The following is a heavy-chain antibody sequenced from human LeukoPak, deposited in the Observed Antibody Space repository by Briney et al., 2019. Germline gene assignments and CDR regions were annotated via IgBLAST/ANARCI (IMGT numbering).Heavy chain of an antibody. J-gene: IGHJ5*02. D-gene: IGHD3-22*01. CDR1: GGSFSGYY. CDR2: INHSGST. V-gene: IGHV4-34*01. Sequence: SETLSLTCAVYGGSFSGYYWSWIRQPPGKGLEWIGEINHSGSTNYNPSLKSRVTISVDTSKNQFSLKLSSVTAADTAVFYCARRNYYDASFDPWGQGTLVTVSS. CDR3: ARRNYYDASFDP.